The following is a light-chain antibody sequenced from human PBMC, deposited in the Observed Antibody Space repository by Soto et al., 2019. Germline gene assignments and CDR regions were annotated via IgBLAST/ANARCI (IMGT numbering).Light chain of an antibody. J-gene: IGLJ2*01. CDR2: ANT. CDR1: RSNIGAGFD. V-gene: IGLV1-40*01. CDR3: QSYDNTLSAPV. Sequence: QAVVTQPPSVSGAPGQRVTISCTGSRSNIGAGFDVHWYQHLPGTAPKLIIHANTDRPSGVPDRFSGSKSGTSASLAIAGLQAEDESDYYCQSYDNTLSAPVFGGGTKLTVL.